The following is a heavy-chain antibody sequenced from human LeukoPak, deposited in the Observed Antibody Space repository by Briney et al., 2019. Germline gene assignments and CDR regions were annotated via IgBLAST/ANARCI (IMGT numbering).Heavy chain of an antibody. D-gene: IGHD1-1*01. CDR1: GYTFTGYY. Sequence: ASVKVSCRASGYTFTGYYMHWVRQAPGQGLEWMGWINPNSGGTNYAQKFQGRVTMTRDTSISTAYMELSRLRSDDTAVYYCARVLKYGTLDGDYRGQGTLVTVSS. CDR3: ARVLKYGTLDGDY. CDR2: INPNSGGT. J-gene: IGHJ4*02. V-gene: IGHV1-2*02.